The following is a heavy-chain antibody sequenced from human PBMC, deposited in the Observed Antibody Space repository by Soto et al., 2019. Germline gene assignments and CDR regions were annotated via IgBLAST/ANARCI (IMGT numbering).Heavy chain of an antibody. J-gene: IGHJ4*01. D-gene: IGHD5-12*01. CDR3: ARDPFPYCGYQPNFLDF. V-gene: IGHV3-23*01. CDR2: LSGSGTST. CDR1: GFSLVNYA. Sequence: GESLRLSCAASGFSLVNYAMNWVRQAPGKGLEWVSGLSGSGTSTYYADSVKGRFTISRDNSKNTLYLQIDGLRAEDTAVYYCARDPFPYCGYQPNFLDFWGHGSLVIASS.